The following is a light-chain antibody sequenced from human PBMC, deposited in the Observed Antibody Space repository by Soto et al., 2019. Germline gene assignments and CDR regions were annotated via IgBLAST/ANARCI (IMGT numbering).Light chain of an antibody. Sequence: SYELTQPPSVSVAPGQTARITCGGNNVGSYSVHWYQQRPGQAPVLVLYDDSDRPSGIAERFSGSNSGNTATLTISRVEDGDEADYYCLVWDTRDHPNWVFGGGTKLTVL. CDR2: DDS. CDR3: LVWDTRDHPNWV. CDR1: NVGSYS. J-gene: IGLJ3*02. V-gene: IGLV3-21*02.